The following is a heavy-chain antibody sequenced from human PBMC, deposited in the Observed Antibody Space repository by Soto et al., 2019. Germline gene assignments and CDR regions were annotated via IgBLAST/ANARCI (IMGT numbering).Heavy chain of an antibody. D-gene: IGHD4-17*01. CDR2: IDWDDDK. CDR1: GFSLSTSGMC. V-gene: IGHV2-70*01. J-gene: IGHJ6*02. Sequence: GSGPTLVNPTQTLTLTCTFSGFSLSTSGMCVSWIRQPPGKALEWLALIDWDDDKYYSTSLKTRLTISKDTSKNQVVLTMTNMDPVDTATYYCARDTDYGGNSYYYYGMDVWGQGTTVTVSS. CDR3: ARDTDYGGNSYYYYGMDV.